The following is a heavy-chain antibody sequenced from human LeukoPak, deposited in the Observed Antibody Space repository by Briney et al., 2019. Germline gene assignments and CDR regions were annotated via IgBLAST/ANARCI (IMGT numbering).Heavy chain of an antibody. CDR2: ISGSGGST. D-gene: IGHD5-18*01. CDR1: GFTFSTYA. Sequence: PGGSLRLSCAASGFTFSTYAMSWVRQAPGKGLEWVSAISGSGGSTYYADSVKGRFTNSRDNSKNTLYLQMNSLRAEDTAVYYCAKEGYRYGYAIDYWGQGTLVTVSS. CDR3: AKEGYRYGYAIDY. J-gene: IGHJ4*02. V-gene: IGHV3-23*01.